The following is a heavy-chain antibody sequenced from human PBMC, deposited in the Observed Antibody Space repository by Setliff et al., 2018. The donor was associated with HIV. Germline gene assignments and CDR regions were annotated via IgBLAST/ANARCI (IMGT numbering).Heavy chain of an antibody. CDR2: FYFGGNT. V-gene: IGHV4-39*01. D-gene: IGHD3-16*02. CDR3: ARLKIYEGTSKLSTFMRGVARKYYFES. J-gene: IGHJ4*02. Sequence: SETLSLTCGVSGASISDNTYSWGWVRQPPGQGLEWLGSFYFGGNTHYNPSLKSRLTISVDTSTNQFSLRVTSVTAADTAIYYCARLKIYEGTSKLSTFMRGVARKYYFESWGQGKLVTVLL. CDR1: GASISDNTYS.